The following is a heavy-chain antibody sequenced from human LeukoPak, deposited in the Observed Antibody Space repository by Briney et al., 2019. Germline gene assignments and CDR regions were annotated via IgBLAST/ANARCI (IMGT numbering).Heavy chain of an antibody. J-gene: IGHJ2*01. V-gene: IGHV3-74*01. Sequence: GGSLRLSCAASGFIFRNFWMHWVRQAPGKGLVWVSRINSDGSSTDYADSVKGRLTISRDNAKNTLYLQMNSLRAEDTAVYYCARRYCSGGSCYSGWHFDLWGRGTLVTVSS. CDR2: INSDGSST. CDR3: ARRYCSGGSCYSGWHFDL. CDR1: GFIFRNFW. D-gene: IGHD2-15*01.